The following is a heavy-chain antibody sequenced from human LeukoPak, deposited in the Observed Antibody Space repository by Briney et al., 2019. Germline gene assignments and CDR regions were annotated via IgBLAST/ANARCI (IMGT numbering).Heavy chain of an antibody. Sequence: PGGSLRLSCAASGFTFSSYAMSWVRQAPGKGLEWVSTSDSGGSTYYADSVKGRFTISRDNSKNTLYLQMNSLRAEDTAVYYCAKESYSSSWYGRSAGGWFDPWGQGTLVTVSS. CDR1: GFTFSSYA. J-gene: IGHJ5*02. CDR2: SDSGGST. CDR3: AKESYSSSWYGRSAGGWFDP. D-gene: IGHD6-13*01. V-gene: IGHV3-23*01.